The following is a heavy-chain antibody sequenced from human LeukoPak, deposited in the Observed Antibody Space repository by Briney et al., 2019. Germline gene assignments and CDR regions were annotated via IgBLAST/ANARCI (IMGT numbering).Heavy chain of an antibody. CDR3: ATGAAAGYYYFDY. J-gene: IGHJ4*02. D-gene: IGHD6-13*01. CDR1: GFTFGKYW. CDR2: IKLDGSEK. V-gene: IGHV3-7*03. Sequence: GGSLRLSCVASGFTFGKYWMSWVRQAPGKGLEWVANIKLDGSEKNYVDSVKGRFTISRDNTKNSLYLQMDSLRAEDTAVYYCATGAAAGYYYFDYCGQGTLVTVSS.